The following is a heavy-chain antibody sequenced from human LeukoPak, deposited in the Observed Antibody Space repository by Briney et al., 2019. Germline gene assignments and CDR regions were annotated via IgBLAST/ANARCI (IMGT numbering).Heavy chain of an antibody. V-gene: IGHV1-18*01. D-gene: IGHD3-22*01. J-gene: IGHJ6*02. CDR3: ARPLFYYYDSPWGMDV. CDR1: GYTFTSHG. Sequence: ASVKVSCKAAGYTFTSHGFIWLRQAPGQGLEWMGWITVNNGYTKYAQELQGRVTMTTDTSTSTAYMELRSLRSDDTAVYYCARPLFYYYDSPWGMDVWGQGTTVTVSS. CDR2: ITVNNGYT.